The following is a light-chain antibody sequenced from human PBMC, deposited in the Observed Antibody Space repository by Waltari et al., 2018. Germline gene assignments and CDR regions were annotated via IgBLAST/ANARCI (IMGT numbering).Light chain of an antibody. CDR3: CSYAGSPYV. J-gene: IGLJ1*01. CDR1: SSDVGPYDL. V-gene: IGLV2-23*02. CDR2: EVS. Sequence: QPALTQPASVSGSPGQSIPTSCTGTSSDVGPYDLVSWYQQHPGKAPKLMIYEVSKRPSGVSDRFSGSKSGNTASLTISGLQAEDEADYYCCSYAGSPYVFGTGTKVTVL.